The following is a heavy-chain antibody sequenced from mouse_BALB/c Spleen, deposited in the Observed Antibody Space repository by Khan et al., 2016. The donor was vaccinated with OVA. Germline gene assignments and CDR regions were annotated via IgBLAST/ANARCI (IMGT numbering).Heavy chain of an antibody. D-gene: IGHD1-1*01. CDR2: IYPYNDAT. CDR1: GYTFTSYV. Sequence: VQLKQSGPEVVKPGASVKLSCKASGYTFTSYVMHWVKQKPGQGLEWIGYIYPYNDATKYNEKFNGKVTLTSDKSSSTAYMELSSLTSEDSAVYYGAQVGSYYVSLLYWGQGTLVTVSA. CDR3: AQVGSYYVSLLY. J-gene: IGHJ3*01. V-gene: IGHV1S136*01.